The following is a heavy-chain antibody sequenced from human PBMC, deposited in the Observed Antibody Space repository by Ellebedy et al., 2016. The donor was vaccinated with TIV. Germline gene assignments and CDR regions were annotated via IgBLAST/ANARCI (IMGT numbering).Heavy chain of an antibody. CDR1: GFTFSSYA. D-gene: IGHD5-12*01. V-gene: IGHV3-23*01. Sequence: GESLKISXAASGFTFSSYAMSWVRQAPGKGLEWVSAISGSGGSTYYADSVKGRFTISRDNSKNTLYLQMNSLRAEDTAVYYCAKGPSGYDSPQTYYYYYGMDVWGQGTTVTVSS. J-gene: IGHJ6*02. CDR2: ISGSGGST. CDR3: AKGPSGYDSPQTYYYYYGMDV.